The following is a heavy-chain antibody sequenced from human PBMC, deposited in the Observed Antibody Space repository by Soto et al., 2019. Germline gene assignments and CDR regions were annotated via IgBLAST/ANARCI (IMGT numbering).Heavy chain of an antibody. J-gene: IGHJ3*02. V-gene: IGHV1-58*01. CDR3: AAAVVGTRDYYDSSGYYYPDAFDI. CDR2: IVVGSGNT. Sequence: ASVKVSCKASGFTFTSSAVQWVRQARGQRLEWIGWIVVGSGNTNYAQKFQERVTITRDMSTSTAYMELSSLRSEDTAVYHCAAAVVGTRDYYDSSGYYYPDAFDIWGQGTIVTVSS. D-gene: IGHD3-22*01. CDR1: GFTFTSSA.